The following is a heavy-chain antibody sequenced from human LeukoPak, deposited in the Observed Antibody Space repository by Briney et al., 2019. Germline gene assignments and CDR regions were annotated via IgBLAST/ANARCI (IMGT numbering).Heavy chain of an antibody. CDR3: ARDLRFLEWPPFDY. J-gene: IGHJ4*02. D-gene: IGHD3-3*01. V-gene: IGHV3-21*01. CDR2: ISSSSSYI. CDR1: GFTFSSYS. Sequence: TGGSLRLSCAASGFTFSSYSMNWVRQAPGKGLEWVSSISSSSSYIYYADSVKGRFTISRDNAKNSLYLQMNSLRAEDTAVYYCARDLRFLEWPPFDYWGQGTLVTVSS.